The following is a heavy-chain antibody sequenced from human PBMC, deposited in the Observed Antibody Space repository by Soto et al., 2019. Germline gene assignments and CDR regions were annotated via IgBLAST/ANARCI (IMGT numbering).Heavy chain of an antibody. Sequence: PGGSLRLSCGAFGFTFSSYDMHWVRQATGKGVEWVSAIGTAGDTYSPGSVKGRFTISRENAKNSLYLQMNSLRADDTAVDYCEVGNYLLTYVDTVRKRIVVVQAANGIGMADGMDVWGQGTMVTVSS. V-gene: IGHV3-13*01. CDR2: IGTAGDT. CDR1: GFTFSSYD. CDR3: EVGNYLLTYVDTVRKRIVVVQAANGIGMADGMDV. D-gene: IGHD2-2*01. J-gene: IGHJ6*02.